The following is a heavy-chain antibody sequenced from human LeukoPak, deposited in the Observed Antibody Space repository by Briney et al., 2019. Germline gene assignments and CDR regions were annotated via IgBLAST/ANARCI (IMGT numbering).Heavy chain of an antibody. J-gene: IGHJ1*01. Sequence: GGSLRLSCAASGFTFSSYAMSWVRQAPGKGLEWVSAISGSGGSTYYADSVKGRLTISRDNSKNTLYLQMNSLRAEDTAVYYCAKTPYSSSWYYFQHWGQGTLVTVSS. CDR3: AKTPYSSSWYYFQH. CDR2: ISGSGGST. CDR1: GFTFSSYA. D-gene: IGHD6-13*01. V-gene: IGHV3-23*01.